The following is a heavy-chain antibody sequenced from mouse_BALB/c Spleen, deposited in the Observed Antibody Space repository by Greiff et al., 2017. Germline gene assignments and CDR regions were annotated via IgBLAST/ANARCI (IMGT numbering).Heavy chain of an antibody. CDR3: ARDMITKFAD. D-gene: IGHD2-4*01. CDR2: INSNGGST. Sequence: EVQGVESGGGLVQPGGSLKLSCAASGFTFSSYGMSWVRQTPDKRLELVATINSNGGSTYYPDSVKGRFTISRDNAKNTLYLQMSSLKSEETAMYYCARDMITKFADWGQGTLVTVSA. J-gene: IGHJ3*01. V-gene: IGHV5-6-3*01. CDR1: GFTFSSYG.